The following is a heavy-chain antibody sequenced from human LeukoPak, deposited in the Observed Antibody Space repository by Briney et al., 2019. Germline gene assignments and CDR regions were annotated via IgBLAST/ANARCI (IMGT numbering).Heavy chain of an antibody. CDR3: ARDPAPYYDFWSGYVRDNWFDP. V-gene: IGHV3-7*01. J-gene: IGHJ5*02. CDR2: IKHDGSEK. CDR1: GFTFSRYW. Sequence: GGSLRLSCVVSGFTFSRYWMSWVRQAPGKGLEWAANIKHDGSEKYHVDSVRGRFTISRDNAKNSLYLQMNSLRAEDTAVYYCARDPAPYYDFWSGYVRDNWFDPWGQGTLVTVSS. D-gene: IGHD3-3*01.